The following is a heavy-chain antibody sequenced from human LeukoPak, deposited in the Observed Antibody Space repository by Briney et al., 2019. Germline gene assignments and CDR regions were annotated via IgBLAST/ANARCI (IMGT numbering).Heavy chain of an antibody. J-gene: IGHJ6*03. D-gene: IGHD6-13*01. Sequence: GSLRLSCAAPGFTFRNAWMSWVRQPPGKGLEWIGEINHRGSTNYNPSLKSRVTISVDTSKNQFSLKLSSVTAADTAVYYCARLGPYRGIAAAGTFGYYMDVWGKGTTVTVSS. CDR1: GFTFRNAW. CDR3: ARLGPYRGIAAAGTFGYYMDV. V-gene: IGHV4-34*01. CDR2: INHRGST.